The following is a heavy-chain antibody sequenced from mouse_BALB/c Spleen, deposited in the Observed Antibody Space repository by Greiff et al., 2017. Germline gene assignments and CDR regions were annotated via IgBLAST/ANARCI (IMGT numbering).Heavy chain of an antibody. Sequence: QVQLQQPGAELVKPGASVKLSCKASGYTFTSYWMHWVKPRPGQGLEWIGEINPSNGRTNYNEKFKSKATLTVDKSSSTAYMQLSSLTSEDSAVYYCARYGNYGRRYAMDYWGQGTSVTVSS. J-gene: IGHJ4*01. V-gene: IGHV1S81*02. CDR1: GYTFTSYW. CDR3: ARYGNYGRRYAMDY. D-gene: IGHD2-1*01. CDR2: INPSNGRT.